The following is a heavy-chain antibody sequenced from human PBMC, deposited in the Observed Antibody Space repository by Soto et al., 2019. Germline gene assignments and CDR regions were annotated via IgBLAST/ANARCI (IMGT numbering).Heavy chain of an antibody. D-gene: IGHD3-3*02. CDR1: GGTFSTSA. Sequence: QVQLVQSGAEVKKPGSSVKVSCKASGGTFSTSAISWVRQAPGQGLEWVGGIMPVFATPDYAQNFQGRVTITADESTTTAYLELTSLRTDDTAVYYCAREKDRQQLGGNYYYILDVWGQGTAITVSS. V-gene: IGHV1-69*12. CDR3: AREKDRQQLGGNYYYILDV. J-gene: IGHJ6*02. CDR2: IMPVFATP.